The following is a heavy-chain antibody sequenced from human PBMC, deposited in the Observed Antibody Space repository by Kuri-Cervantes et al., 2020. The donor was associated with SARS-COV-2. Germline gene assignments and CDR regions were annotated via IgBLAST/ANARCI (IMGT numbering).Heavy chain of an antibody. Sequence: GGSLRLSCAASGFTFSSYSMNWVRQAPGKGLEWVSYISSSSSTIYYADSVKGRFTISRDNAKNSLYLQMNSLRAEDTAVYYCAKDKWVTTKFVCAFDIWGQGTMVTVSS. CDR2: ISSSSSTI. CDR3: AKDKWVTTKFVCAFDI. D-gene: IGHD4-17*01. CDR1: GFTFSSYS. J-gene: IGHJ3*02. V-gene: IGHV3-48*01.